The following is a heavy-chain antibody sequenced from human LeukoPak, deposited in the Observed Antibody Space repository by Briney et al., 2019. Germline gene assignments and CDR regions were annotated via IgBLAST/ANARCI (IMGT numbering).Heavy chain of an antibody. CDR3: AKAAYYDSSGYYRY. CDR2: IWYDGSNK. V-gene: IGHV3-33*06. CDR1: GFTFSSYG. J-gene: IGHJ4*02. Sequence: GGSLRLSCAASGFTFSSYGMHWVRQAPGKGLEWVAVIWYDGSNKYYADSVKGRFTISRDNSKNTLYLQMNSLRAEDTAVYYCAKAAYYDSSGYYRYWGQGTLVTVSS. D-gene: IGHD3-22*01.